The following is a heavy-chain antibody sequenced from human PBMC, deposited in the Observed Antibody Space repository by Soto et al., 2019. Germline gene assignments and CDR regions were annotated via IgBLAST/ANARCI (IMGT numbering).Heavy chain of an antibody. CDR2: IYYSGST. CDR1: GGSISSYY. J-gene: IGHJ4*02. CDR3: AATLDCSGGSCYFDY. V-gene: IGHV4-59*01. D-gene: IGHD2-15*01. Sequence: SETLSLTCTVSGGSISSYYWSWIRQPPGKGLEWIGSIYYSGSTNYNPSLKSRCTISVDTSKNQFSLKLSSVTAADTAVYDCAATLDCSGGSCYFDYWGQGTLVTVSS.